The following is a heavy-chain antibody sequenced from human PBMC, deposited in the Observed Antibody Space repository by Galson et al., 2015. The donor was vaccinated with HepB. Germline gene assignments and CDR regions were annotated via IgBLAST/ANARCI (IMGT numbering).Heavy chain of an antibody. V-gene: IGHV3-74*01. J-gene: IGHJ4*02. CDR3: ATFGGVVAVAFDY. CDR2: INSDGSST. Sequence: SLRLSCAASGFTFSSYWMHWVRQAPGKGLVWVSRINSDGSSTSYADSVKGRFTISRDNAKNTLYLQMNSLRAEDTAVYYCATFGGVVAVAFDYWGQGTLVTVSS. D-gene: IGHD2-15*01. CDR1: GFTFSSYW.